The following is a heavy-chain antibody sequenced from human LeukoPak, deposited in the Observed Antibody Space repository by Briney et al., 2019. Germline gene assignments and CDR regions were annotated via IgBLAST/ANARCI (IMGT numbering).Heavy chain of an antibody. CDR2: IYSGDNT. CDR1: GFTITSNY. D-gene: IGHD6-13*01. J-gene: IGHJ4*02. Sequence: GGSLRLSCAASGFTITSNYMSWVRQAPGTGLEWVSVIYSGDNTYYADSVKGRFTISRDNSKNTLYLQMKSLRAEDTAVYYCARGYSSSWYGGADNYFDYWGQGTLVTVSS. V-gene: IGHV3-66*01. CDR3: ARGYSSSWYGGADNYFDY.